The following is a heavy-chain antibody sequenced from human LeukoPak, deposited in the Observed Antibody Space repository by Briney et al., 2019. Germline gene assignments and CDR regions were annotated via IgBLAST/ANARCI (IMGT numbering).Heavy chain of an antibody. CDR2: ISSSSSYI. CDR3: ARDVGLTSGYFDY. V-gene: IGHV3-21*01. J-gene: IGHJ4*02. D-gene: IGHD3-9*01. Sequence: GGSLRLSCAASGFTFSSYSMNWVRQAPGKGLEWVSSISSSSSYIYYADSVKGRFTISRDNAKNSLYLQMNSLRAEDTAVHYCARDVGLTSGYFDYWGQGTLVTVSS. CDR1: GFTFSSYS.